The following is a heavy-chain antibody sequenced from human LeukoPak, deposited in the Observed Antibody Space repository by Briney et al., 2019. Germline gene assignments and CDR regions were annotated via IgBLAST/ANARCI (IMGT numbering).Heavy chain of an antibody. J-gene: IGHJ2*01. V-gene: IGHV4-4*08. CDR1: GASIFSYY. CDR3: ARRAYFDSSGYSPTSGYFDL. CDR2: IYSNGIT. D-gene: IGHD3-22*01. Sequence: PSETLSLTCTVSGASIFSYYWNWIRQSPGKGLEWLGYIYSNGITNYSPSLRSRGTISIATSKNQFSLGLASVTAADTAIYYCARRAYFDSSGYSPTSGYFDLWGRGTLVTVSS.